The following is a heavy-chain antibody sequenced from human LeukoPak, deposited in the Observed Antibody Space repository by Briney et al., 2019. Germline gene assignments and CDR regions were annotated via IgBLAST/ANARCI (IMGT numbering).Heavy chain of an antibody. CDR2: IYYSGST. CDR3: ARAEYQLPRLDY. V-gene: IGHV4-30-4*08. J-gene: IGHJ4*02. D-gene: IGHD2-2*01. CDR1: GGSISSGDYY. Sequence: SETLSLICTVSGGSISSGDYYWSWIRQPPGKGLEWIGYIYYSGSTYYNPSLKSRVTISVDTSKNQFSLKLSSVTAADTAVYYCARAEYQLPRLDYWGQGTLVTVSS.